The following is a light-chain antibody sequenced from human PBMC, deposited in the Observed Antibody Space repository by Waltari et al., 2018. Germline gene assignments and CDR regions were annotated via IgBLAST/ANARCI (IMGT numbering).Light chain of an antibody. V-gene: IGKV2-28*01. CDR1: QSLLHSNGYNY. CDR3: MQALQTWT. CDR2: LGS. Sequence: DIVMTQSPLSLPVTPGEPASISCRSSQSLLHSNGYNYLDWYLQKPGQSPQLLIYLGSNLAAGVPDRLRGSGSGTDFTLKISRVEAEDVGVYYCMQALQTWTFGQGTKVEIK. J-gene: IGKJ1*01.